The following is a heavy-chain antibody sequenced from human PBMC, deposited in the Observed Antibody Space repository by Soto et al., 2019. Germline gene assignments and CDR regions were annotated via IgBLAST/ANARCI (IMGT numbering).Heavy chain of an antibody. Sequence: SVKVSCKASGGTFSSYAISWVRQAPGQGPEWMGGIIPIFGTANYAQKFQGRVTITADKSTSTAYMELSSLRSEDTAVYYCARDFGIAAAGRYYYGMDVWGQGTRVTVSS. V-gene: IGHV1-69*06. CDR3: ARDFGIAAAGRYYYGMDV. CDR2: IIPIFGTA. D-gene: IGHD6-13*01. CDR1: GGTFSSYA. J-gene: IGHJ6*02.